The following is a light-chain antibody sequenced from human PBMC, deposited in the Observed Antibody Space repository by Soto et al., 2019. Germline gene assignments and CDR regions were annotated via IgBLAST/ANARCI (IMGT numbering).Light chain of an antibody. CDR1: QSVSTNY. V-gene: IGKV3-20*01. CDR2: AAS. J-gene: IGKJ4*01. CDR3: QQYDNSPVT. Sequence: EIVLTQSPGTLSLSPGERATLSCRAIQSVSTNYLAWHQQKPGQPPRLLIYAASRRAAGIPDRFSGSGSGTDFTLTVSRLEPEDFAVYYCQQYDNSPVTFGGGTKVEIK.